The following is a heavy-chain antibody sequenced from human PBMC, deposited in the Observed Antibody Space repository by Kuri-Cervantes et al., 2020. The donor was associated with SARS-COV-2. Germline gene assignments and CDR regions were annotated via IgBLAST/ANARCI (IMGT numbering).Heavy chain of an antibody. CDR3: AKDLCSSTSCSTYDAFDI. CDR2: VRGKANNYAT. J-gene: IGHJ3*02. CDR1: GFLFSASA. D-gene: IGHD2-2*01. V-gene: IGHV3-73*01. Sequence: GGSLRLSCEVSGFLFSASAIHWVRQGSGKGLEWVGRVRGKANNYATACAASVKGRFTISRDDSKNMAYLQMNSLKTEDTAVYYCAKDLCSSTSCSTYDAFDIWGQGTMVIVSS.